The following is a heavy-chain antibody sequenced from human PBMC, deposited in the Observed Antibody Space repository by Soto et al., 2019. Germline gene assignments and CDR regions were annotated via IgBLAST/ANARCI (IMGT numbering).Heavy chain of an antibody. CDR3: ARGMVAVAGTDY. D-gene: IGHD6-19*01. CDR2: INHSGST. CDR1: GGSFSGYY. V-gene: IGHV4-34*01. Sequence: SETLSLTCAVYGGSFSGYYWSWIRQPPGKGLEWIGEINHSGSTNYNPSLKSRVTISVDTSKNQFSLKLSSVTAADTAVYYCARGMVAVAGTDYWGQGTLVTVSS. J-gene: IGHJ4*02.